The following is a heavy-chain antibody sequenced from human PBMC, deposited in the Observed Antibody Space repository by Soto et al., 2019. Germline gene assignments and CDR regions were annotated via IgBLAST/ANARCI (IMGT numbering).Heavy chain of an antibody. V-gene: IGHV4-4*02. Sequence: SETLTLTCAVSGGSISSSNWWRWVRQPRGKGLEWFWEIYHSGNTNYNPSLKTPITISVDKSKNQFSLKRSSVTAADTAVYYCARAQSDRNGYLFHWGQGTLVTVSS. CDR3: ARAQSDRNGYLFH. CDR1: GGSISSSNW. CDR2: IYHSGNT. D-gene: IGHD3-22*01. J-gene: IGHJ4*02.